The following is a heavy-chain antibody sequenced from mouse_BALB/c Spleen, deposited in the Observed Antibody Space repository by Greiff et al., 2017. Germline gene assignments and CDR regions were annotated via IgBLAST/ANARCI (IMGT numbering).Heavy chain of an antibody. J-gene: IGHJ4*01. CDR1: GFTFSSYA. CDR3: ARVYGSRSYAMDY. V-gene: IGHV5-9-4*01. Sequence: EVQGVESGGGLVKPGGSLKLSCAASGFTFSSYAMSWVRQSPEKRLEWVAEISSGGSYTYYPDTVTGRFTISRDNAKNTLYLEMSSLRSEDTAMYYCARVYGSRSYAMDYWGRGTSVTVSS. CDR2: ISSGGSYT. D-gene: IGHD1-1*01.